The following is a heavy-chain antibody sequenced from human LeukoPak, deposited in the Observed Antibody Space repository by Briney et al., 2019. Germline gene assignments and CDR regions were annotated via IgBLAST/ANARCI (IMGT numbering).Heavy chain of an antibody. CDR1: GFTFSDHY. D-gene: IGHD2-15*01. CDR2: ISSSSSYT. Sequence: GGSLRLSCAASGFTFSDHYMSWIRQAPGKGLEYVSHISSSSSYTNYADSVKGRFTISRDNAKNSLYLQMNSLRAEDTAVYYCARGAAYCSGGSCSDSWGQGTLVTVSS. V-gene: IGHV3-11*05. J-gene: IGHJ5*02. CDR3: ARGAAYCSGGSCSDS.